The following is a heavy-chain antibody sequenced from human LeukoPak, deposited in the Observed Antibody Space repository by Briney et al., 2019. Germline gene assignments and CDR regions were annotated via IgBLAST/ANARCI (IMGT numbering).Heavy chain of an antibody. Sequence: SETLSLTCTVSGGSISSSSYYWGWIRQPPGKGLEWIGEINHSGSTNYNPSLKSRVTISVDTSKNQFSLKLSSVTAADTAVYYCAREARFLFDYWGQGTLVTVSS. J-gene: IGHJ4*02. D-gene: IGHD3-10*01. CDR3: AREARFLFDY. CDR2: INHSGST. CDR1: GGSISSSSYY. V-gene: IGHV4-39*07.